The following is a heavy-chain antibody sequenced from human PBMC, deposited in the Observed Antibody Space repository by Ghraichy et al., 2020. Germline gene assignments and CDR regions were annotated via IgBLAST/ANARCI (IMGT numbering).Heavy chain of an antibody. CDR2: IKQDGSEK. CDR1: GFTFSSYW. J-gene: IGHJ6*02. D-gene: IGHD6-13*01. Sequence: GGSLRLSCAASGFTFSSYWMSWVRQAPGKGLEWVANIKQDGSEKYYVDSVKGRFTISRDNAKNSLYLQMNSLRAEDTAVYYCARDSRQDYYYYGMDVWGQGTTVTVSS. V-gene: IGHV3-7*03. CDR3: ARDSRQDYYYYGMDV.